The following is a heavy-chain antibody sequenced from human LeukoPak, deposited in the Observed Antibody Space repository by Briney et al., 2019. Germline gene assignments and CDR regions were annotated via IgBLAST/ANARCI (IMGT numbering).Heavy chain of an antibody. J-gene: IGHJ4*02. D-gene: IGHD3-3*01. CDR2: ISGSGGST. CDR1: GFTFSSYA. Sequence: PGGSLRLSCAASGFTFSSYAMSWVRQAPGKGLEWVSAISGSGGSTYYADSVKGRFTISRDNSKNTLYLQMNSLRAEDTAVYYCANAVEWSNTRYFDYWGQGTLVTVSS. V-gene: IGHV3-23*01. CDR3: ANAVEWSNTRYFDY.